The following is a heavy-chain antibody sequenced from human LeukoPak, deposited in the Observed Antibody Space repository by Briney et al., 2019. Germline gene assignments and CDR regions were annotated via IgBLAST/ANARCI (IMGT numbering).Heavy chain of an antibody. CDR1: GFTVSNNY. D-gene: IGHD4-17*01. CDR2: IYSGGST. Sequence: GGSLRLSCVVSGFTVSNNYMSWVRQAPGKGLEWVSVIYSGGSTYYADSVKGRFTISRDNSKNTLYLQMNSLRAEDTAVYYCAKNYGDSNWFDPWGQGTLVTVSS. CDR3: AKNYGDSNWFDP. J-gene: IGHJ5*02. V-gene: IGHV3-66*01.